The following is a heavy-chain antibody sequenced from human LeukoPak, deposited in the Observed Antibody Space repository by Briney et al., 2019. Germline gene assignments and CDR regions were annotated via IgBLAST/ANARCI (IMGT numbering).Heavy chain of an antibody. CDR2: IGPTGSDR. Sequence: PGGSLALSCTASGLTFSTSGLNWVRPAPAKGLEWVASIGPTGSDRYHADSIKGPFTISRDNANNFLYLQMNSLRAEDTAVYYCATETNGRHYDYWGQGTLLTVSS. V-gene: IGHV3-21*06. D-gene: IGHD1-14*01. J-gene: IGHJ4*02. CDR1: GLTFSTSG. CDR3: ATETNGRHYDY.